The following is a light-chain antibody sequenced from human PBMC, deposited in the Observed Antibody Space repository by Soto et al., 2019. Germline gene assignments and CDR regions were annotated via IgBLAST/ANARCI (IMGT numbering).Light chain of an antibody. CDR1: QSISSN. CDR3: QQYNNWPPWT. CDR2: GAS. V-gene: IGKV3-15*01. Sequence: EIVMTQSPATLSVSPGXRATLSCRASQSISSNLAWYQQKPGQAPRLLIYGASTRATGTPARFSGSGPGTEFTLTITSLQSEDVAVYYCQQYNNWPPWTFGPGTKVETK. J-gene: IGKJ1*01.